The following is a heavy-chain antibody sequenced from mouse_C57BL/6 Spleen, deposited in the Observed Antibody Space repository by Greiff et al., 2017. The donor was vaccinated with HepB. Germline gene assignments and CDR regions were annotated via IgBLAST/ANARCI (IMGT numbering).Heavy chain of an antibody. D-gene: IGHD3-1*01. CDR1: GFNIKDDY. CDR3: TTYRDYYAMDY. Sequence: VQLQQSGAELVRPGASVKLSCTASGFNIKDDYMHWVKQRPEQGLEWIGWIDPENGDTEYASKFQGKATITADTSSNTAYLQLSSLTSEDTAVYCCTTYRDYYAMDYWGQGTSVTVSS. V-gene: IGHV14-4*01. J-gene: IGHJ4*01. CDR2: IDPENGDT.